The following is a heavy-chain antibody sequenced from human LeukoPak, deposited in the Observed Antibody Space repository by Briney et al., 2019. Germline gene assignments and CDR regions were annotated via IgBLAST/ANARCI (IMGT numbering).Heavy chain of an antibody. Sequence: GGSLRLSCAASGFTFSSYGMSWVRQAPGKGLEWVSAISGSGGSTYYADSVKGRFTISRDNSKTTLYLQMNSLRAEDTAVYYCAKVYCGGDCYPYYYYYMDVWGKGTTVTISS. D-gene: IGHD2-21*02. CDR2: ISGSGGST. J-gene: IGHJ6*03. CDR3: AKVYCGGDCYPYYYYYMDV. CDR1: GFTFSSYG. V-gene: IGHV3-23*01.